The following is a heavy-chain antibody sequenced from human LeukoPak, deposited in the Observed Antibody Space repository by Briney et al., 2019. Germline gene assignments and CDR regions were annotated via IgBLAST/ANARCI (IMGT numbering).Heavy chain of an antibody. CDR3: ARHGRDILTGYGNNWFDP. D-gene: IGHD3-9*01. Sequence: SETLSFTCTVSGGSISSYYWSWIGQPPGKGLEWIGYIYYSGSTNYNPSLKSRATISEDTSKNQFSLKLSSVTAADTAVYYWARHGRDILTGYGNNWFDPWGQGTLVTVSS. CDR1: GGSISSYY. CDR2: IYYSGST. V-gene: IGHV4-59*08. J-gene: IGHJ5*02.